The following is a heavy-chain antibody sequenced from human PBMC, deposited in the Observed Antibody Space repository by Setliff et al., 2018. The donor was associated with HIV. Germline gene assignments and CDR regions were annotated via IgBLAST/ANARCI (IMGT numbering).Heavy chain of an antibody. CDR1: GYSFTDYY. V-gene: IGHV1-2*04. J-gene: IGHJ4*02. CDR3: ARGMDYYDTSGYYQYYFDY. D-gene: IGHD3-22*01. Sequence: ASVKVSCKASGYSFTDYYLHWVRQAPGQGLEWMGWINPKSDGTNYAKKFQGWITMTRDTSISTAHMELSRLRSDDTAVYYCARGMDYYDTSGYYQYYFDYWGQGTLVTVSS. CDR2: INPKSDGT.